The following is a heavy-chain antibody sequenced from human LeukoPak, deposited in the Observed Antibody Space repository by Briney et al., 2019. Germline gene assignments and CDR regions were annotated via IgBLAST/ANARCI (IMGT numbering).Heavy chain of an antibody. J-gene: IGHJ4*02. D-gene: IGHD2-2*01. CDR2: IIPIFGTA. V-gene: IGHV1-69*13. CDR3: ASPPTKRYCSSTSCPLGY. Sequence: EASVKVSCKASGGTFSSYAFSRVRQAPGQGLEWMGGIIPIFGTANYAQKFQGRVTITADESTSTAYMELSSLRSEDTAVYYCASPPTKRYCSSTSCPLGYWGQGTLVTVSS. CDR1: GGTFSSYA.